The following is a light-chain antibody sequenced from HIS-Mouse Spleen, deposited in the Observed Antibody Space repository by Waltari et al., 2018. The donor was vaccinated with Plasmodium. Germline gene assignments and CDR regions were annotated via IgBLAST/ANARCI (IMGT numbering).Light chain of an antibody. CDR1: SSNTDTTT. V-gene: IGLV1-44*01. CDR3: AAWDDSLNGVV. Sequence: QSVLTQPPSESGTPGQRATTPCSGSSSNTDTTTVHWYQQLPGPAPKLLIYSNNQRPSGFPDRCSGSKSGTSASLAISGLQSEDEADYYCAAWDDSLNGVVFGGGTKLTVL. CDR2: SNN. J-gene: IGLJ2*01.